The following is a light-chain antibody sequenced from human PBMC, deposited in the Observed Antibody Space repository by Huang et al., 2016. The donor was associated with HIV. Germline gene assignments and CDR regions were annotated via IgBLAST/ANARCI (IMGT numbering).Light chain of an antibody. J-gene: IGKJ2*01. CDR3: QQYNNYSRT. Sequence: DIQMTQFPSSLSASLGDRVTISCRASQNINRWLAWYQQKPGKAPKVLIYKASSLESGVPSRFSGSGSGTEFTLTISSLQPDDSAIYYCQQYNNYSRTFGQGTKLEIK. CDR2: KAS. CDR1: QNINRW. V-gene: IGKV1-5*03.